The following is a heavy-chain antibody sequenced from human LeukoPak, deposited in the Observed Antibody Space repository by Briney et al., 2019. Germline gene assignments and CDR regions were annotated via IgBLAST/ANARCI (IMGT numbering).Heavy chain of an antibody. CDR1: GFTFKNYE. V-gene: IGHV3-48*03. J-gene: IGHJ4*02. CDR2: ISSTGSSI. CDR3: ARDSRFDY. Sequence: GGSLRLSCAASGFTFKNYEMNWVRQAPGKGLEWVSDISSTGSSIYYADSVKGRFTISRDNAKNLLYLQMTSLRVEDTAVYYCARDSRFDYWGQGTLVTVSS.